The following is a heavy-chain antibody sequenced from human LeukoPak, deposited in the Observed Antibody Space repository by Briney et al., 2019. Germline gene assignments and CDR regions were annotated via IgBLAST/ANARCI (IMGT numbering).Heavy chain of an antibody. CDR3: ARSGYSYGADAVDI. D-gene: IGHD5-18*01. CDR1: GGSISGYY. Sequence: SETLSLTCTVSGGSISGYYWSWIRQPPGKGLEWIGYVYYSGSTNYNPSLKSRVTTSVDTSKKQFSLKLSSVTAADTAVYYCARSGYSYGADAVDIWGQGTMVTVSS. CDR2: VYYSGST. J-gene: IGHJ3*02. V-gene: IGHV4-59*01.